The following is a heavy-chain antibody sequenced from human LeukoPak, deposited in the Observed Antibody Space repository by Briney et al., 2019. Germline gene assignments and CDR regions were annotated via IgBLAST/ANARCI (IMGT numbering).Heavy chain of an antibody. V-gene: IGHV4-34*01. CDR1: GGSFSGYY. D-gene: IGHD1-26*01. J-gene: IGHJ4*02. CDR3: ARESLGGVGH. Sequence: SETLSLTCAVYGGSFSGYYWSWIRQPPGKGLEWIGEINHSGSTNYNPSLKRRVTISVDTSKNQFSLRLNSVSTADTAVYYCARESLGGVGHWGQGTLVTVSS. CDR2: INHSGST.